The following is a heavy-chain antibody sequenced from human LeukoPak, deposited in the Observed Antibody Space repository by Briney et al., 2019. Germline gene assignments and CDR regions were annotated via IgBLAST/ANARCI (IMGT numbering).Heavy chain of an antibody. V-gene: IGHV4-59*01. CDR3: ARGRSHFDY. Sequence: PSETLSLTCTVSVGSISNYYWSWIRQPPGKGLEWIGYIYYSGSTNYKPSLKSRVTISVDTSKNQFSLKLSSVTAADTAVYYCARGRSHFDYWGQGTLVTVSS. CDR1: VGSISNYY. J-gene: IGHJ4*02. CDR2: IYYSGST.